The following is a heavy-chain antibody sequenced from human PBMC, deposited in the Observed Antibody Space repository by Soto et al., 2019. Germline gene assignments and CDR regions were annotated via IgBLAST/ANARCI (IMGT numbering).Heavy chain of an antibody. CDR2: IFHSGST. J-gene: IGHJ4*02. Sequence: PSETLSLTCSVSGGSISSADYFWTWIRQSPGKGLEWMGYIFHSGSTNYNPSLKSRVTISVDTSKNQFSLKLSSVTAADTAVYYCASGPTGTTGYWGQGTLVTVSS. CDR1: GGSISSADYF. D-gene: IGHD1-7*01. V-gene: IGHV4-30-2*06. CDR3: ASGPTGTTGY.